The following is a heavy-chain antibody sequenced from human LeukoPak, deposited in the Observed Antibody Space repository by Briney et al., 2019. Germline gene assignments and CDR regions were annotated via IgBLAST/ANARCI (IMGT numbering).Heavy chain of an antibody. D-gene: IGHD2-15*01. Sequence: ASVKVSCKATGYTFTGYYMHWVRQAPGQGLEWMGWINPNSGGTNYAQKFQGRVTMTRDTSISTAYMELSRLRSDDTAVYYCARGVVVVAAIDYWGQGTLVTVSS. V-gene: IGHV1-2*02. CDR3: ARGVVVVAAIDY. CDR2: INPNSGGT. J-gene: IGHJ4*02. CDR1: GYTFTGYY.